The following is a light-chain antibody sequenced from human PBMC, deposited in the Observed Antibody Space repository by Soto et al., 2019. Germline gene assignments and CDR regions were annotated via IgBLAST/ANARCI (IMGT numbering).Light chain of an antibody. CDR1: QSVSSY. Sequence: EIVLTQSPSTLSLSPGERATLSCRASQSVSSYLAWYRQKPGQAPRLLIYDASNRATGIPARFSGSGSGTDFTLTISSLEPEDFAVYYCQQRSNWPPGFTFGGGTKVDI. V-gene: IGKV3-11*01. CDR2: DAS. CDR3: QQRSNWPPGFT. J-gene: IGKJ4*01.